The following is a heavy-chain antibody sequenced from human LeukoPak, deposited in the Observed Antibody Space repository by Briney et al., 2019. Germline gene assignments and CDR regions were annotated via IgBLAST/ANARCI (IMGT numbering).Heavy chain of an antibody. V-gene: IGHV3-21*01. CDR1: GFTFSSYG. J-gene: IGHJ6*04. Sequence: PGGSLRLSCAASGFTFSSYGMHWVRQAPGKGLEWVSSISASSTYTYSADSVKGRFTISRDNAKKSVYLQMDSLRAGDTAVYYCARLWGGGLRSPLYLYYFGLDAWGKGTTVTGSS. CDR2: ISASSTYT. D-gene: IGHD3-16*01. CDR3: ARLWGGGLRSPLYLYYFGLDA.